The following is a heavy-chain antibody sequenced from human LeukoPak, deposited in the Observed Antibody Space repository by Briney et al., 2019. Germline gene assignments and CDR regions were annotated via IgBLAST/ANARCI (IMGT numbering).Heavy chain of an antibody. CDR1: GYSISSGYY. CDR2: IYDSGST. D-gene: IGHD6-19*01. CDR3: ASWRSSGRRAFDI. V-gene: IGHV4-38-2*02. Sequence: TSETLSLTCTASGYSISSGYYWAWIRQPPGKGLEWIATIYDSGSTYYNPSLKSRVTISVDTSKNKFSLKLTSVTPEDTAVYYCASWRSSGRRAFDIWGQGTMVTVSS. J-gene: IGHJ3*02.